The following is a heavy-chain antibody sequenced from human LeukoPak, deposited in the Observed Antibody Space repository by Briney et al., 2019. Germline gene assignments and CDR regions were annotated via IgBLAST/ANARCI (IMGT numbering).Heavy chain of an antibody. V-gene: IGHV3-11*06. CDR3: ARDCGGSCFTPDFDY. Sequence: PGGSLRLSCAASGFTFSDYYMSWIRQAPGKGLEWVSYISSSSSYTNYADSVKGRFTISRDNAKNSLYPQMNSLRAEDTAVYYCARDCGGSCFTPDFDYWGQGTLVTVSS. CDR1: GFTFSDYY. CDR2: ISSSSSYT. J-gene: IGHJ4*02. D-gene: IGHD2-15*01.